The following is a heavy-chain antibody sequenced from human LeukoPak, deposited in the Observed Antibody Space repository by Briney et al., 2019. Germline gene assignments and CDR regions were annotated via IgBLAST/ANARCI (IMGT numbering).Heavy chain of an antibody. CDR2: IYPGDSDT. J-gene: IGHJ3*02. Sequence: PGESLKISCKGSGYSFTSYWIGWVRQMPGKGLEWMGIIYPGDSDTRYSPSFQGQVTISADKSISTAYLQWSSLKASDTAMYYCARAMVRGVLNDAFDIWGQGTMVTVSS. CDR3: ARAMVRGVLNDAFDI. V-gene: IGHV5-51*01. D-gene: IGHD3-10*01. CDR1: GYSFTSYW.